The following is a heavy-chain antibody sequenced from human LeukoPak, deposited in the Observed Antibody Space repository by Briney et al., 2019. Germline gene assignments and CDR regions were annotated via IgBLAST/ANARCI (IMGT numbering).Heavy chain of an antibody. CDR1: GGSISSSSYY. CDR3: ARVGVDYSGNVLKYFFDY. V-gene: IGHV4-39*07. CDR2: IYYSGST. Sequence: SETLSLTCTVSGGSISSSSYYWGWIRQPPGKGLEWIGSIYYSGSTYYNPSLKSRVTISVDTSKNRFSLKLSSVTAADTAVYYCARVGVDYSGNVLKYFFDYWGQGTLVTVSS. D-gene: IGHD4-23*01. J-gene: IGHJ4*02.